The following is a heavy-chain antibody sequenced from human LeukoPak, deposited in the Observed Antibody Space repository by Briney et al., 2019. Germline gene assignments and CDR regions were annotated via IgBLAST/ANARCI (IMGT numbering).Heavy chain of an antibody. CDR1: GFTFRDYY. CDR2: ISTDATVI. V-gene: IGHV3-11*01. Sequence: PGGSLRLSCAASGFTFRDYYMSWIRQAPGKGLQWVALISTDATVIQYADSVRGRFTISRDNAKNSLHLQMNSLRAEDTAIYYCARENSGIAATDIIDSWGQGTLVTVSS. J-gene: IGHJ4*02. D-gene: IGHD6-13*01. CDR3: ARENSGIAATDIIDS.